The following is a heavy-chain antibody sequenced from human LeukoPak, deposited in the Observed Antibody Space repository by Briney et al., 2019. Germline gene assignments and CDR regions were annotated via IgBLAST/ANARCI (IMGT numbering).Heavy chain of an antibody. Sequence: PSETLSLTCIVSGDSISSYYWSWIRQHPGKGLEWIGYIYYSGSTYYNPSLKSRVTISVDTSKNQFSLKLSSVTAADTAVYYCARDRMAAGLFDYWGQGTLVTVSS. CDR1: GDSISSYY. V-gene: IGHV4-31*03. CDR3: ARDRMAAGLFDY. CDR2: IYYSGST. J-gene: IGHJ4*02. D-gene: IGHD6-13*01.